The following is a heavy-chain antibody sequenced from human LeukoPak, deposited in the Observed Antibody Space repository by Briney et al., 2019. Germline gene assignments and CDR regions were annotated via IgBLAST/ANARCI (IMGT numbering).Heavy chain of an antibody. J-gene: IGHJ4*02. CDR1: GGSISSYY. V-gene: IGHV4-30-4*08. CDR2: IYYSGST. Sequence: SETLSLTCTVSGGSISSYYWSWIRQPPGKGLEWIGYIYYSGSTYYNPSLKSRVTISVDTSKNQFSLKLSSVTAADTAVYYCAREIDYDSSGYHFDYWGQGTLVTVSS. CDR3: AREIDYDSSGYHFDY. D-gene: IGHD3-22*01.